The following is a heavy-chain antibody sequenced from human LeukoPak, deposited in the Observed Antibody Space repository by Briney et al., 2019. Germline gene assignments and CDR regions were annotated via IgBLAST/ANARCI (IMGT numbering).Heavy chain of an antibody. Sequence: GGSLRLSCTGSAFMFRTYWMHWVRQAPGKGLVWVAHSNTDGSVISHADSVKGRLTISRDNAKNTLYLEMNSLRVEDTAMYYCARVPTNTYGLGEWGQGTLVSVSS. D-gene: IGHD5-18*01. V-gene: IGHV3-74*01. CDR3: ARVPTNTYGLGE. CDR1: AFMFRTYW. J-gene: IGHJ4*02. CDR2: SNTDGSVI.